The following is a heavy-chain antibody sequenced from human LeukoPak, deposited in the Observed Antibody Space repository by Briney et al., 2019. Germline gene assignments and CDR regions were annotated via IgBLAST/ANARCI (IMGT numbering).Heavy chain of an antibody. D-gene: IGHD3-22*01. CDR2: IYHSGST. Sequence: SETLSLTCTVSGYSISGGYYWGWIRQPPGKGLEWIGSIYHSGSTYYNPSLKSRVTISVDTSKNQFSPKLSSVTAADTAVYYCARDQNSLYYYDSSGYPIWGQGTMVTVSS. V-gene: IGHV4-38-2*02. CDR1: GYSISGGYY. J-gene: IGHJ3*02. CDR3: ARDQNSLYYYDSSGYPI.